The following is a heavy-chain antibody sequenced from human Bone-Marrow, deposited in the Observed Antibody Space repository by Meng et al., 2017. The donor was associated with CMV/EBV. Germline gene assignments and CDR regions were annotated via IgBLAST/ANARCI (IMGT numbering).Heavy chain of an antibody. V-gene: IGHV4-34*01. CDR1: GGSFSGYY. CDR3: ARGRGCSSTSCSVGTSEFNY. CDR2: INHSGST. Sequence: GSLRLSCAVYGGSFSGYYWSWIRQPPGKGLEWIGEINHSGSTNYNPSLKSRVTISVDTSKNQFSLKLSSVTAADTDVYYCARGRGCSSTSCSVGTSEFNYWGQRTLVTVSS. J-gene: IGHJ4*02. D-gene: IGHD2-2*01.